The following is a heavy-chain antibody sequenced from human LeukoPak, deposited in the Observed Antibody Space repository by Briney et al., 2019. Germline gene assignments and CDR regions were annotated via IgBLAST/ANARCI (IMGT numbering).Heavy chain of an antibody. CDR1: GDSISSSSSY. Sequence: SETLSLTCSVSGDSISSSSSYWGWIRQPPGKGLEWIGRIDSSGSTNYNPSLKSRVTMSVDTSKNQFSLNLTSVTAADTAVYYCARDLLHRGYAFDFWGQGTMVTVSS. CDR2: IDSSGST. V-gene: IGHV4-39*07. D-gene: IGHD5-12*01. CDR3: ARDLLHRGYAFDF. J-gene: IGHJ3*01.